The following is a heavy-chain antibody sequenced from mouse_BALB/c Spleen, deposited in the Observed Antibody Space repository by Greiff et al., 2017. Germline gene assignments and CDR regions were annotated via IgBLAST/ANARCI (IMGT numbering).Heavy chain of an antibody. CDR3: ASRFDFDY. CDR2: ISSGGSYT. Sequence: DVMLVESGGGLVKPGGSLKLSCAASGFTFSSYAMSWVRQTPEKRLEWVATISSGGSYTYYPDSVKGRFTISRDNAKNTLYLQMSSLRSEDTAMYYCASRFDFDYWGQGTTLTVSS. CDR1: GFTFSSYA. V-gene: IGHV5-9-1*01. J-gene: IGHJ2*01.